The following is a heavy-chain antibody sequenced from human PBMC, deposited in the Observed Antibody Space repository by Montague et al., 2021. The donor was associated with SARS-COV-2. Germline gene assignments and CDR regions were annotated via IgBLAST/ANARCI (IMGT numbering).Heavy chain of an antibody. D-gene: IGHD3-16*01. CDR1: GDSVADDRGS. CDR2: TYYGSRWCD. Sequence: CAISGDSVADDRGSSNGNTQSPSTGLEWLCRTYYGSRWCDHYEXXXKXXKSIKADTSKNQFSLQLDSVTPEDTAVYYCARGDGLGPYTGYAFDIWGQGTLVTVSS. CDR3: ARGDGLGPYTGYAFDI. J-gene: IGHJ3*02. V-gene: IGHV6-1*01.